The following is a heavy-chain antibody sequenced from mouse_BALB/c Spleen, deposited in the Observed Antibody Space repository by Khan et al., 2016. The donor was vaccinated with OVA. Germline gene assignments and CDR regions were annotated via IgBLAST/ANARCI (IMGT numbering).Heavy chain of an antibody. V-gene: IGHV2-3*01. CDR2: IWGDGST. CDR1: GFSLTSYG. Sequence: QVQLKESGPGLVAPSQSLSITCTVSGFSLTSYGVNWVRQPPGEGLECLGVIWGDGSTNYHSTLKSRLIISKDSSKRQVFLTLNSLQTDDTATYYCAKFTPDYYSMDYWGQGTSVTVST. D-gene: IGHD1-1*01. CDR3: AKFTPDYYSMDY. J-gene: IGHJ4*01.